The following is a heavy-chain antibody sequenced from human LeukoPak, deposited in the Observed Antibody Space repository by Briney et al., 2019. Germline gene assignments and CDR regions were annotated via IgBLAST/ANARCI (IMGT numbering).Heavy chain of an antibody. V-gene: IGHV3-15*01. CDR2: IKSKTDGGTT. CDR1: GFTFSNAW. J-gene: IGHJ3*02. CDR3: TSSRVVLWDDAFDI. Sequence: PGGSLRLSCAASGFTFSNAWMSWVRQAPGKGVEWVGRIKSKTDGGTTDYAAPVEGRFTISSDDSKNTLYLQMNSLKTEDTAVYYGTSSRVVLWDDAFDIWGQGTMVTVSS. D-gene: IGHD6-13*01.